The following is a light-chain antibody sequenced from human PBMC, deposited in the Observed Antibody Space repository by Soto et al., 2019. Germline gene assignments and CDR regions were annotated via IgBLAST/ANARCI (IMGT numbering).Light chain of an antibody. CDR3: QQYGSSPRT. V-gene: IGKV3-20*01. CDR1: QSVSSSY. J-gene: IGKJ1*01. Sequence: EIVFTQSPGTLSLSPGERATLSCRASQSVSSSYLAWYQQKPGQAPRLLMYGASSRATGIPERFSGSGSGTDFTLTISRLEPEDFAVYYCQQYGSSPRTFGQGTKV. CDR2: GAS.